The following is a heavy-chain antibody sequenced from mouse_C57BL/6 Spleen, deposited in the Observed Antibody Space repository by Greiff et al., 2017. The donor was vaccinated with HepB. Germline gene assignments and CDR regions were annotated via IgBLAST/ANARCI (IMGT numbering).Heavy chain of an antibody. Sequence: QVQLQQSGPGLVQPSQRLSITCTVSGFSLTSYGVHWVRQSPGKGLEWLGVIWSGGSTDYNAAFISRLSISKDNSKSQVFFKMNSLQADDTAIYYCARNFPYYYGSSYGYFDYWGQGTTLTVSS. CDR3: ARNFPYYYGSSYGYFDY. V-gene: IGHV2-2*01. D-gene: IGHD1-1*01. CDR2: IWSGGST. CDR1: GFSLTSYG. J-gene: IGHJ2*01.